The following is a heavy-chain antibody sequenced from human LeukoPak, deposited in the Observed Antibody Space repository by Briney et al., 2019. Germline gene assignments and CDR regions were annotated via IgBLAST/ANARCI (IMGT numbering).Heavy chain of an antibody. J-gene: IGHJ4*02. V-gene: IGHV3-15*01. CDR1: GFTFSNAW. Sequence: GGSLRLSCAASGFTFSNAWMSWVRQAPGKGLEWVGRIKSKTDGGTTDYAAPVKGRFTISRDDSKNTLYLQMNSLKTEDTAVYYCTTGQGALIIGWFDPWDYFDYWGQGTLVTVSS. D-gene: IGHD3-10*01. CDR2: IKSKTDGGTT. CDR3: TTGQGALIIGWFDPWDYFDY.